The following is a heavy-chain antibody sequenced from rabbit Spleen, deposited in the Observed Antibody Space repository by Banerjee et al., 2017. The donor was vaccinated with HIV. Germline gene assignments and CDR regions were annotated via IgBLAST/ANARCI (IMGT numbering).Heavy chain of an antibody. CDR1: GFTLSSYYM. V-gene: IGHV1S45*01. CDR3: ARDLPEIIGWNFDV. D-gene: IGHD1-1*01. J-gene: IGHJ4*01. CDR2: IFGGSTGTI. Sequence: QEQLKESGGGLVQPGGSLKLSCKASGFTLSSYYMNWVRQAPGKGLEWIGTIFGGSTGTIDYASWAKGRFTISKTSSTTVTLQMTSLTAADTATYFCARDLPEIIGWNFDVWGPGTLVTVS.